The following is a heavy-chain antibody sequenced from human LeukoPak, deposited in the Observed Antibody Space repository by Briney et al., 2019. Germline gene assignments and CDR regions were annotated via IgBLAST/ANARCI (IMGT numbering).Heavy chain of an antibody. Sequence: SETLSLTCTVSGGSISSYYWSWIRQPPGNGLEWIGYIYYSGSTNYNPSLKSRVTISVDTSKNQFSLKLSSVTAADTAVYYCARGTTNSYYDYVWGSYRYVSFDYWGQGTLVTVSS. CDR2: IYYSGST. CDR3: ARGTTNSYYDYVWGSYRYVSFDY. J-gene: IGHJ4*02. D-gene: IGHD3-16*02. V-gene: IGHV4-59*01. CDR1: GGSISSYY.